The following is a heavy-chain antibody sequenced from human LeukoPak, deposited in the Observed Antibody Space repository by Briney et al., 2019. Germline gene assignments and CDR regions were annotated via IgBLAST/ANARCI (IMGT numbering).Heavy chain of an antibody. J-gene: IGHJ4*02. CDR2: ISGSGGST. CDR1: GFTFSSYA. CDR3: AKGLRFLEWLHDY. V-gene: IGHV3-23*01. Sequence: GGSLRLSCAASGFTFSSYAMSWVRQAPGKGLEWVSAISGSGGSTYYAGSVKGRFTISRDNSKNKLYLQMNSLRAEDTAVYYCAKGLRFLEWLHDYWGQGTLVTVSS. D-gene: IGHD3-3*01.